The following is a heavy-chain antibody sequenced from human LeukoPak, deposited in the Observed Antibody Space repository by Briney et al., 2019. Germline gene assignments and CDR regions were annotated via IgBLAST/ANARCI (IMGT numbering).Heavy chain of an antibody. J-gene: IGHJ4*02. D-gene: IGHD3-10*01. CDR3: IHYGSGSYSTYN. V-gene: IGHV3-73*01. Sequence: GGSLRLSCAASGLSFSGAAMHWVRQASEKGLEWIGHIRSKPNNYATAYAASVKGRFTISRDDSKNTAYLQMTSLKTEDTAVYYCIHYGSGSYSTYNWGQGTLVTVSS. CDR1: GLSFSGAA. CDR2: IRSKPNNYAT.